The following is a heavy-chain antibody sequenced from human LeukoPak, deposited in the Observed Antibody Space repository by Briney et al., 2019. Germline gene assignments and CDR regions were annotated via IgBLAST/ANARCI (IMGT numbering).Heavy chain of an antibody. CDR1: GFTLTTCA. CDR3: ARDDYDPHY. J-gene: IGHJ4*02. CDR2: ISYDGSNK. D-gene: IGHD3-22*01. V-gene: IGHV3-30-3*01. Sequence: PGGSLRLSCAASGFTLTTCAMHWVRQAPGKGLEWVAVISYDGSNKYYADSVKGRFTISRDNSKNTLYLQMNSLRAEDTAVYYCARDDYDPHYWGQGTLVTVSS.